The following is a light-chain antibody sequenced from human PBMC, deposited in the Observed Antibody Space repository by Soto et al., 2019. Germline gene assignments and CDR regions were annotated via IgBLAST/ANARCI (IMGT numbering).Light chain of an antibody. J-gene: IGKJ3*01. V-gene: IGKV3-11*01. Sequence: IVLTQSPAPLSLSPGERATLSCVASQSVSSYLAWYQQKPGQAPRLLIYDTSTRATGVPARFSGSRSGTDFTRTISSLEPEDFAFYYCQLRNNWPPEVTFGPGTKVDIK. CDR1: QSVSSY. CDR2: DTS. CDR3: QLRNNWPPEVT.